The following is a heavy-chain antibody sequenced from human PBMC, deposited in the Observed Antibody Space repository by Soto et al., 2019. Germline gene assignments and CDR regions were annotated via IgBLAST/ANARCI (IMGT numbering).Heavy chain of an antibody. V-gene: IGHV4-59*01. Sequence: SESLSLTFSVSGGCISSYYCSWIRLPPWKGLEWIGYIYYSGSTNYNPSLKSRVTISVDTSKNQFSLKLSSVTAAETAVYYCARVLSPSGYYFDYWAKGTLVTVSS. J-gene: IGHJ4*02. CDR3: ARVLSPSGYYFDY. CDR1: GGCISSYY. CDR2: IYYSGST. D-gene: IGHD3-9*01.